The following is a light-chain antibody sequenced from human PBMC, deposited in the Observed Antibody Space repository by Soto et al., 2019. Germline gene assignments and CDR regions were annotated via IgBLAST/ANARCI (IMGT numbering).Light chain of an antibody. CDR2: DAS. J-gene: IGKJ5*01. Sequence: EIVLTQSPATLSLSPGERATLSCRASQSVSSYLAWYQQKPGQAPRLLLYDASNRATGIPARFSGSGSGTDFTLTISSLEPEDFAVHYCQQRSNWPPITFGQVTRLEIK. CDR1: QSVSSY. CDR3: QQRSNWPPIT. V-gene: IGKV3-11*01.